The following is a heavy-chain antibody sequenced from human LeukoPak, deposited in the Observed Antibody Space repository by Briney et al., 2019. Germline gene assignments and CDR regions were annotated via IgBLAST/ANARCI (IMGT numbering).Heavy chain of an antibody. CDR1: GYTFSSYG. CDR3: ARDSRHYDSSGYYYEDAFDI. Sequence: ASVKVSCKASGYTFSSYGISWVRQAPGQGLEWMGWISAYNGNTNYAQKLQGRVTMTTDTSTSTAYMELRSLRSDDTAVYYCARDSRHYDSSGYYYEDAFDIWGQGTMVTVSS. V-gene: IGHV1-18*01. D-gene: IGHD3-22*01. CDR2: ISAYNGNT. J-gene: IGHJ3*02.